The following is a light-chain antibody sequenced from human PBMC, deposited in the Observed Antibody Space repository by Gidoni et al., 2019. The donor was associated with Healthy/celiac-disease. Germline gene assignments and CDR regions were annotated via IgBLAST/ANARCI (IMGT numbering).Light chain of an antibody. V-gene: IGLV3-1*01. J-gene: IGLJ1*01. Sequence: SYELTQPPPGAGSPGQPASITCSGDKLGDNSACWYQQKPGPSPLLVIYQDSKRPSVIPARFSGSTSGNTATLTISVTQAMDEADYYCPAWDSSTFYVFGTGTKVTVL. CDR1: KLGDNS. CDR3: PAWDSSTFYV. CDR2: QDS.